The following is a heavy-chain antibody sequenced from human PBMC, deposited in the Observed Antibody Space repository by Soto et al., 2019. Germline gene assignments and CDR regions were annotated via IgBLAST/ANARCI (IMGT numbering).Heavy chain of an antibody. D-gene: IGHD6-19*01. J-gene: IGHJ5*02. CDR3: ARVGMVGTVLGSWLDP. CDR1: GGSISSYY. CDR2: IYTSGST. Sequence: KPSETLSLTCTVSGGSISSYYWSWIRQPAGKGLEWIGRIYTSGSTNYNPSLKSRVTMSVDTSKNQFSLKLRSVTAADTAVYYCARVGMVGTVLGSWLDPWGQGTLVTVSS. V-gene: IGHV4-4*07.